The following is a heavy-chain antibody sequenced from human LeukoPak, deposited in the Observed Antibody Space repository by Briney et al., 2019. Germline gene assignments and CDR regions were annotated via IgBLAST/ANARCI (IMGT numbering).Heavy chain of an antibody. J-gene: IGHJ4*02. CDR3: ARDYYDSSGYYYFDY. Sequence: SQTLSLTCTFSGGSISSSSYYWGWICQPPGKGLEWIGSVYYSGSTYYDPSLKSRVTISVDTSKNQFSLKLSSVTAADTAVYYCARDYYDSSGYYYFDYWGQGALVTVSS. V-gene: IGHV4-39*07. D-gene: IGHD3-22*01. CDR2: VYYSGST. CDR1: GGSISSSSYY.